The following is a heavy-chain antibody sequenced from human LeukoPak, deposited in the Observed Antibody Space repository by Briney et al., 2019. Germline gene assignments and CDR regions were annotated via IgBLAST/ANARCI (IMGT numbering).Heavy chain of an antibody. CDR1: GGSFSTYY. J-gene: IGHJ3*02. CDR3: ARGGSIVGATPHDAFDI. CDR2: IYYSGST. V-gene: IGHV4-59*01. Sequence: PSETLSLTCTVSGGSFSTYYWSWIRQPPGKGLEWIGYIYYSGSTNYNPSLKSRVAISVDTSKNQVSLRLSSVTAADTAVYYCARGGSIVGATPHDAFDIWGQGTVVTVS. D-gene: IGHD1-26*01.